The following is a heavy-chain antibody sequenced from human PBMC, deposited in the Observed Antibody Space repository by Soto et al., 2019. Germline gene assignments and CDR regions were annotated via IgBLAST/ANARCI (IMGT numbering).Heavy chain of an antibody. V-gene: IGHV3-23*01. CDR2: ISGSGGST. CDR3: AKGEWELLSDYYYGMDV. D-gene: IGHD1-26*01. Sequence: GSLRLSCAASGFTFSSYAMSWVRQAPGKGLEWVSAISGSGGSTYYADSVKGRFTISRDNSKNTLYLQMNSLRAEDTAVYYCAKGEWELLSDYYYGMDVWGLGTTVTVSS. CDR1: GFTFSSYA. J-gene: IGHJ6*02.